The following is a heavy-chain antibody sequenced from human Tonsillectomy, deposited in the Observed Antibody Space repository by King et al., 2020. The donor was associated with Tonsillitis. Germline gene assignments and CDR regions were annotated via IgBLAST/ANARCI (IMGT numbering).Heavy chain of an antibody. CDR2: ISAYNGNT. J-gene: IGHJ6*03. CDR1: GYPFSSYG. V-gene: IGHV1-18*01. Sequence: QLVQSGAEVKKPGASVKVSCKASGYPFSSYGISWVRQAPGQGLEWMGWISAYNGNTHYAQKLQGRVTMTTDTSTSTAYMELRSLRSDDTAVYYCARQYCTNGVCYTPYEDYYYYMDVWGKGTTVTVSS. CDR3: ARQYCTNGVCYTPYEDYYYYMDV. D-gene: IGHD2-8*01.